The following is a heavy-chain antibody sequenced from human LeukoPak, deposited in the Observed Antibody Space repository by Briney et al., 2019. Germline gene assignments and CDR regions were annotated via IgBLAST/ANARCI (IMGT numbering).Heavy chain of an antibody. J-gene: IGHJ4*02. D-gene: IGHD2/OR15-2a*01. CDR3: ATVGLFREVLGVIYDY. CDR1: GYTLTELS. V-gene: IGHV1-24*01. CDR2: FDPEDGET. Sequence: ASVKVSCKVSGYTLTELSMHWVRQAPGKGLEWMGGFDPEDGETIYAQKFQGRVTMTEDTSTDTAYMELSSLRSEDTAVYYCATVGLFREVLGVIYDYWGQGTLVTVSS.